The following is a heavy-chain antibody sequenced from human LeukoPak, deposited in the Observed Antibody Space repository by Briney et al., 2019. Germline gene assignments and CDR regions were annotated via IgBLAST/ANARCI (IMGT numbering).Heavy chain of an antibody. J-gene: IGHJ4*02. V-gene: IGHV3-23*01. Sequence: GGSLRLSCAASGFTFSSYSMNWVRQAPGKGLEWVSAIRGSGGSTYYADSVKGRFTISRDNSKNTLYLQMNSLRAEDTAVYYCANIGGYYDSDYWGQGTLVTVSS. D-gene: IGHD3-10*01. CDR1: GFTFSSYS. CDR2: IRGSGGST. CDR3: ANIGGYYDSDY.